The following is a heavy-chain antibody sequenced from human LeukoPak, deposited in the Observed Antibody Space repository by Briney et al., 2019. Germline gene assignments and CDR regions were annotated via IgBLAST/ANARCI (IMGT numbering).Heavy chain of an antibody. J-gene: IGHJ4*02. Sequence: SETLSLTWTVSGYSISSGYYWGWIRQPPGKGLEWIGSIYHSGSTYYNPSLKSRVTISVDTSKNQFSLKLSSVTAADTAVYYCARGPSSSWYYYWGQGTLVTVSS. CDR2: IYHSGST. CDR1: GYSISSGYY. V-gene: IGHV4-38-2*02. D-gene: IGHD6-13*01. CDR3: ARGPSSSWYYY.